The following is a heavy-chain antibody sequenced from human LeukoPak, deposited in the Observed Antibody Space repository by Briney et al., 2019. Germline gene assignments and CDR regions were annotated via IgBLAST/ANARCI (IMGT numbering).Heavy chain of an antibody. Sequence: SETLSLTCNVSGGSISSYYWSWIRQPPGKGLEWIGYIYYSGSTNYNPSLKSRVTISVDTSKNQFSLKLSSVTAADTAVYYYARGNGITEDAFDIWGQGTMVTVSS. CDR1: GGSISSYY. CDR2: IYYSGST. CDR3: ARGNGITEDAFDI. J-gene: IGHJ3*02. V-gene: IGHV4-59*01. D-gene: IGHD3-16*01.